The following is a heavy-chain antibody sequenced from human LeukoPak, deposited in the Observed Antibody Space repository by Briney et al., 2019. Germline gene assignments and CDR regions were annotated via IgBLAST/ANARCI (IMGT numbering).Heavy chain of an antibody. CDR2: ISGSGGST. CDR3: AKRNYDFWSGYYRRAENHFDY. J-gene: IGHJ4*02. D-gene: IGHD3-3*01. Sequence: GGSLRLSCAASGFTFSSYAMSWVRQAPGKGLEWVSAISGSGGSTYYADSVKGRFTISRDNSKTTLYLRMNSLRAEDTAIYYCAKRNYDFWSGYYRRAENHFDYWGQGTLVTVSS. V-gene: IGHV3-23*01. CDR1: GFTFSSYA.